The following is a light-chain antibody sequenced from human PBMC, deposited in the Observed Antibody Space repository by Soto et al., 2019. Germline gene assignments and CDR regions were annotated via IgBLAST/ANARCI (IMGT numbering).Light chain of an antibody. Sequence: QTVVTQEPSFSVSPGGTVTLTCGLSSGSVSTSYYPSWYQQTPGQAPRTLIYNTNTRSSGVPDRFSGSILGNKAALTITGAQADDESDYYCVLFMGSDIWVFGGGTQLTVL. CDR1: SGSVSTSYY. CDR2: NTN. CDR3: VLFMGSDIWV. J-gene: IGLJ3*02. V-gene: IGLV8-61*01.